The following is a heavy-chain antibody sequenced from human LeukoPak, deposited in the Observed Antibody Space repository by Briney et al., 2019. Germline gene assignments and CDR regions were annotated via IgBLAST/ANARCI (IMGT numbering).Heavy chain of an antibody. CDR1: GYTFTGYY. D-gene: IGHD4-17*01. CDR2: INPTHGGT. CDR3: AIVTTADGY. V-gene: IGHV1-2*06. Sequence: ASVKVSCKASGYTFTGYYIHWVRQAPGQGLEWMGRINPTHGGTNFAQKFQGRVTMTRDTSISTAYMELSRLRSDDTAMYYCAIVTTADGYWGQGTPLTVSP. J-gene: IGHJ4*02.